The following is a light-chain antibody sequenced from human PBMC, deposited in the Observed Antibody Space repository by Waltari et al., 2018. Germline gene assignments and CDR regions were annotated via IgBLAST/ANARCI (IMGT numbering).Light chain of an antibody. CDR1: QSVSNNF. Sequence: EIVLTQSPGTLSLSPGDRATLSCRASQSVSNNFLAWYQQRPGQTPRLLIYSASSRATGIPGRVSGSGSGTDFTLTITRLEPEDAAVYYCQQFHTSPRTFGGGTKVEVK. V-gene: IGKV3-20*01. CDR2: SAS. J-gene: IGKJ4*01. CDR3: QQFHTSPRT.